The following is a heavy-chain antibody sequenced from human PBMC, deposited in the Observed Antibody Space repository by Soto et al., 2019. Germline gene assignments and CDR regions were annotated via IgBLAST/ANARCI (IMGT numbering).Heavy chain of an antibody. D-gene: IGHD1-1*01. J-gene: IGHJ6*02. CDR3: ARDRLRYNWNDFPYYYGGMDV. CDR1: GFTFSSYA. CDR2: ISYDGSNK. Sequence: QVQLVESGGGVVQPGRSLRLSCAASGFTFSSYAMHWVRQAPGKGLEWVAVISYDGSNKYYADSVKGRFTISRDNSKNTLYLQMSSLRAEDTAVYYCARDRLRYNWNDFPYYYGGMDVWGQGTTVTVSS. V-gene: IGHV3-30-3*01.